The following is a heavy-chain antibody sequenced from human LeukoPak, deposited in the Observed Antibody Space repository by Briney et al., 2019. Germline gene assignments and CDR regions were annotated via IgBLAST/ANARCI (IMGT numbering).Heavy chain of an antibody. J-gene: IGHJ4*02. Sequence: ASVKVSCKASGYTFTSYDINWGGQATGQGMEWMGWMNPNSANTGYAQKFQGRVTITRNTSISTAYMELSSLRSEDTAVYYCARGDRYDFPYWGQGTLVTVSS. CDR2: MNPNSANT. V-gene: IGHV1-8*03. CDR1: GYTFTSYD. D-gene: IGHD3-3*01. CDR3: ARGDRYDFPY.